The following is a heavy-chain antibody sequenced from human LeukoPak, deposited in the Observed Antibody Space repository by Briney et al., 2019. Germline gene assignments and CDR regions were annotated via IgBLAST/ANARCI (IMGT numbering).Heavy chain of an antibody. CDR3: ARPSPPGDGYNPPDH. J-gene: IGHJ4*02. Sequence: RGSLRRSSVVSGFNFDNFALPWVCQPLGTGLDWVAVISHDGRTKYYADPMKGRITISRDNSKNTLFLQMNNLRSEDTAVYFCARPSPPGDGYNPPDHWGQGTLVTVSS. CDR2: ISHDGRTK. D-gene: IGHD5-24*01. V-gene: IGHV3-30*04. CDR1: GFNFDNFA.